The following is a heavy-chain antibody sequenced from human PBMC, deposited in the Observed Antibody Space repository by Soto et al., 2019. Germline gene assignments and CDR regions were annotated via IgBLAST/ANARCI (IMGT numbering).Heavy chain of an antibody. V-gene: IGHV2-5*01. J-gene: IGHJ5*02. CDR1: GFSLSTSGVG. CDR2: IYWNDDK. Sequence: SGPTLVKPTQTLTLTCTFSGFSLSTSGVGVGWIRQPPGKALEWLALIYWNDDKRYSPSLKSRLTITKDTSKNQVVLTMTNMDPVDTATYYCAHRRRGLTGFDPWGQGTLVTVSS. CDR3: AHRRRGLTGFDP. D-gene: IGHD3-10*01.